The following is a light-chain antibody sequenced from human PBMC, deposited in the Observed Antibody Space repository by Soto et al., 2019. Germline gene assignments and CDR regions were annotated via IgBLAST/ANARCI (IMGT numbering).Light chain of an antibody. J-gene: IGKJ4*01. CDR2: DAS. Sequence: EIVLTXXPXXXXLSPGERATLSCRXSQSVSSYLAWYQQKPGQAPRLLIYDASNRATGIPARFSGSGSGTDFTLTISSLEPEDFAVYYCQQRSNWPLTFGGGTKVEIK. V-gene: IGKV3-11*01. CDR3: QQRSNWPLT. CDR1: QSVSSY.